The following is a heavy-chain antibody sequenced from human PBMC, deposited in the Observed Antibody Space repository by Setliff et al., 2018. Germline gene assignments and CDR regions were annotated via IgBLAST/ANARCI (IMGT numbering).Heavy chain of an antibody. D-gene: IGHD3-22*01. V-gene: IGHV3-21*04. Sequence: PGGSLRLSCSASGFIFNSYSINWVRRAPGKGLEWVSSISASGTYTYYRDSVKGRFTISRDNAKNSLYLQLNSLRAEDTAIYYCAGGYPSNFDYWGQGTLVTSPQ. CDR2: ISASGTYT. J-gene: IGHJ4*02. CDR1: GFIFNSYS. CDR3: AGGYPSNFDY.